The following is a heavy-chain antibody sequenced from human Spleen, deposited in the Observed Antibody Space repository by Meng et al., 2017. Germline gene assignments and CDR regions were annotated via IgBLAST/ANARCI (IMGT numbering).Heavy chain of an antibody. CDR2: INPNSGGT. J-gene: IGHJ6*02. Sequence: ASVKVSCKALGGIFSNYVIGWVRQAPGQGLEWMGWINPNSGGTNYAQKLQGRVTMTTDTSTSTAYMELRSLRSDDTAVYYCARDPNIAVAGTESKPYYYYYGMDVWGQGTTVTVSS. V-gene: IGHV1-18*01. D-gene: IGHD6-19*01. CDR1: GGIFSNYV. CDR3: ARDPNIAVAGTESKPYYYYYGMDV.